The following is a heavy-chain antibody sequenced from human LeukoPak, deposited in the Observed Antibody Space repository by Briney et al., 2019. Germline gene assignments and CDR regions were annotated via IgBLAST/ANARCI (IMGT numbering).Heavy chain of an antibody. J-gene: IGHJ4*02. Sequence: SETLSLTCTVSGGSLSSSSYYWGWIRQPPGKGLEWIGSIYYSGSTYYNPSLKSRVTISVDTSKNQFSLKLSSVTAADTAVYYCASHRRPGYSSGWYEAYWGQGTLVTVSS. D-gene: IGHD6-19*01. V-gene: IGHV4-39*07. CDR3: ASHRRPGYSSGWYEAY. CDR1: GGSLSSSSYY. CDR2: IYYSGST.